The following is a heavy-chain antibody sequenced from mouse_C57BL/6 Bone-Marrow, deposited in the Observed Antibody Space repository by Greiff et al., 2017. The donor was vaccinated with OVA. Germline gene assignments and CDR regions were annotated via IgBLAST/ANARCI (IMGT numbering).Heavy chain of an antibody. CDR1: GFSFNTYA. J-gene: IGHJ2*01. Sequence: EVKVVESGGGLVQPKGSLKLSCAASGFSFNTYAMNWVRQAPGKGLEWVARIRSKSNNYATYYADSVKDRFTISRDDSESMLYLQMNNLKTEDTAMYYCVRHGPYYYGSSEYYFDYWGQGTTLTVSA. D-gene: IGHD1-1*01. CDR2: IRSKSNNYAT. V-gene: IGHV10-1*01. CDR3: VRHGPYYYGSSEYYFDY.